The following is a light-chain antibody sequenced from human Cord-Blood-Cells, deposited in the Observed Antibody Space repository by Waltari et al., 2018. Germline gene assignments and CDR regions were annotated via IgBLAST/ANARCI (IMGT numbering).Light chain of an antibody. CDR2: AAS. CDR1: QGISNY. J-gene: IGKJ3*01. Sequence: IQMTQSPSSLSASIADRVTITCRESQGISNYLACYQQKPGKVPKLLIYAASTLQSVVPSRFSGSGSGTDFTLTISSLQPEDVATYYCQKYNSAPPFTFGPGTKVDIK. V-gene: IGKV1-27*01. CDR3: QKYNSAPPFT.